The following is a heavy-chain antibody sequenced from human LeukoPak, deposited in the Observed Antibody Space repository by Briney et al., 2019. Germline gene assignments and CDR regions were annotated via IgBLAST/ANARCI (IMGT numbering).Heavy chain of an antibody. D-gene: IGHD6-6*01. Sequence: GGSLRLSCAASGFTFSSYSMNWVRQAPGKGLEWVSSISSSSRYISYDDSVKATFTIYRENDKKSLYLQMNSLRAEDTAVYYGARGTSAAPRGSDYWGQGTLVTVSS. CDR2: ISSSSRYI. CDR1: GFTFSSYS. J-gene: IGHJ4*02. V-gene: IGHV3-21*01. CDR3: ARGTSAAPRGSDY.